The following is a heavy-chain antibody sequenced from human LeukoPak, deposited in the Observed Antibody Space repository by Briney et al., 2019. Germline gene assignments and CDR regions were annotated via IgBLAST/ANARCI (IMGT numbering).Heavy chain of an antibody. Sequence: PGRSLRLSCAASGLTFSSYAMHWGRQAPGKGLEWVAAISYDGSNKYYADSVKGRFTISRDNSKNTLYLQMNSLRAEDTAVYYCAKDLISGWYMNYFDSWGQGTLVTVSS. D-gene: IGHD6-19*01. J-gene: IGHJ4*02. CDR2: ISYDGSNK. CDR1: GLTFSSYA. CDR3: AKDLISGWYMNYFDS. V-gene: IGHV3-30*04.